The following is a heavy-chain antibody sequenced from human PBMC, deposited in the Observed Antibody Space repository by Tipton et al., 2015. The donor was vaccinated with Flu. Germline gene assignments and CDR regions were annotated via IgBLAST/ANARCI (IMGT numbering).Heavy chain of an antibody. CDR2: IFHSGNT. J-gene: IGHJ5*01. D-gene: IGHD4-11*01. Sequence: TLSLTCTVSGDPIRSANYYWGWVRQPPGKGLEWIGNIFHSGNTYRNPSLKSRVTISVDTSKNQFSLKLTSVTAADTAVYYCARRDYSNYVSEPKNWFDSWGQGSLVTVSS. CDR1: GDPIRSANYY. V-gene: IGHV4-39*07. CDR3: ARRDYSNYVSEPKNWFDS.